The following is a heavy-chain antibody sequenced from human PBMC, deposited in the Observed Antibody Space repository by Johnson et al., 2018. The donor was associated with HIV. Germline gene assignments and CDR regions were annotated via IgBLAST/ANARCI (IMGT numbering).Heavy chain of an antibody. D-gene: IGHD6-13*01. Sequence: VQLVESGGALVQPGGSLRLSCAASGFTFSSHWMHWVRQAPGKGLVWVSRINSDGSIISYADSVKGRLTISRDNAKNTLYLQMNSLRAEDTAVYYCARGGYSTILDAFDIWGQGTMVTVSS. J-gene: IGHJ3*02. CDR2: INSDGSII. CDR1: GFTFSSHW. V-gene: IGHV3-74*01. CDR3: ARGGYSTILDAFDI.